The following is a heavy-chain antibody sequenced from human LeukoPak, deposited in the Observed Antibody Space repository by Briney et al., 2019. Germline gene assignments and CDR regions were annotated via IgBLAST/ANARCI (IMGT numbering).Heavy chain of an antibody. CDR1: GGSISSGTYY. D-gene: IGHD5-24*01. CDR3: ARGRDGYNFLNRGEYYYFDY. Sequence: PSQTLSLTCTVSGGSISSGTYYWSWIRQPAGKGLEWIGRFYTSGSTNYNPSLKSRVTISVDTSKNQFSLKLSSVTAADTAVYYCARGRDGYNFLNRGEYYYFDYWGQGTLVTVSS. V-gene: IGHV4-61*02. J-gene: IGHJ4*02. CDR2: FYTSGST.